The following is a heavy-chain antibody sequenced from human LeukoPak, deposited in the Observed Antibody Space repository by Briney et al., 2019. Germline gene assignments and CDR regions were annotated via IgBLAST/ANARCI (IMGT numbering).Heavy chain of an antibody. CDR2: ISYSGST. V-gene: IGHV4-59*11. D-gene: IGHD6-13*01. CDR1: GGSISSHY. CDR3: ARDFAGSSSGVKYMDV. Sequence: SETLSLTCTVSGGSISSHYWSWLRQPPGKGLECIGYISYSGSTNYDPSLKSRVTISVDTSKNQFSLKLNSVTAADTAVYYCARDFAGSSSGVKYMDVWGNGTPVTVSS. J-gene: IGHJ6*03.